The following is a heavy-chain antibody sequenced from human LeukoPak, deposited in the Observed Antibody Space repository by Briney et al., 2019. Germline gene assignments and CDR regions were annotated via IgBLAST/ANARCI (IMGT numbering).Heavy chain of an antibody. CDR3: ARGGVVVPAASFDY. V-gene: IGHV4-31*03. CDR2: IYYSGST. J-gene: IGHJ4*02. D-gene: IGHD2-2*01. CDR1: GGSISSGGYY. Sequence: SQTLSLTCTVSGGSISSGGYYWSWIRQHPGKGLEWIGYIYYSGSTYYNPSLKSRVTISVDTSKNQFSLKLSSLTAADTAVYYCARGGVVVPAASFDYWGQGTLVTVSS.